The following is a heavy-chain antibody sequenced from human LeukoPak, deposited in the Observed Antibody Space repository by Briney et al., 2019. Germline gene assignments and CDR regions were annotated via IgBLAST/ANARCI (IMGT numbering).Heavy chain of an antibody. Sequence: PSETLSLTCAVSGASMNSFYWSWIRQPPGKGLEWIGYIYYTGITNYNPSLKSRVTISADTSKNQFSRKLSSVTAADTAVYYCARAPIAAARYVRFDPWGQGTLITVSS. J-gene: IGHJ5*02. CDR3: ARAPIAAARYVRFDP. V-gene: IGHV4-59*01. D-gene: IGHD6-13*01. CDR2: IYYTGIT. CDR1: GASMNSFY.